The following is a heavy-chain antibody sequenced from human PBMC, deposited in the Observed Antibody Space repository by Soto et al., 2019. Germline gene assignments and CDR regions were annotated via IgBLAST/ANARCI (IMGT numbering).Heavy chain of an antibody. CDR3: ARRRLASLVVPAVNPINAFDV. CDR1: GGSISSYY. V-gene: IGHV4-59*08. CDR2: IYYSGST. D-gene: IGHD2-2*01. Sequence: QVQLQESGPGLVKPSETLSLTCTVSGGSISSYYWSWIRQPPGKGLEWIGYIYYSGSTNYNPSLKSRVTISVDPSKNQFSLKLSSVTAADTAVYYCARRRLASLVVPAVNPINAFDVWGQGTMVTVSS. J-gene: IGHJ3*01.